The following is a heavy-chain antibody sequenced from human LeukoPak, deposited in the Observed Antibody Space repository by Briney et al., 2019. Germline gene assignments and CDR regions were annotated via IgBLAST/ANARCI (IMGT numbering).Heavy chain of an antibody. CDR3: AKDQQWLPEGDY. D-gene: IGHD6-19*01. V-gene: IGHV3-23*01. Sequence: PGGSLRLSCAASGFTFSSYAMSWVRQAPGKGLEWVSAISGSGGSTYDADSVKGRFTISRDNSKNTLYLQMNSLRAEDTAVYYCAKDQQWLPEGDYWGQGTLVTVSS. CDR1: GFTFSSYA. J-gene: IGHJ4*02. CDR2: ISGSGGST.